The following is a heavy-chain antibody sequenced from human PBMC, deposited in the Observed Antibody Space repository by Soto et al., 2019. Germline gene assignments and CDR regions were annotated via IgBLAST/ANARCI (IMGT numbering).Heavy chain of an antibody. CDR2: SSATGAGT. V-gene: IGHV3-23*01. CDR1: GFTFSSYG. Sequence: GGSLRLSCAASGFTFSSYGMTWVRQAPGKGLEWVSFSSATGAGTYYADSVKGRFTISRDNSKNTPYLQMTSLRADDTAVYYCAKDRRAGGNYGFYSDFWGQGALVTVSS. CDR3: AKDRRAGGNYGFYSDF. J-gene: IGHJ4*02. D-gene: IGHD1-7*01.